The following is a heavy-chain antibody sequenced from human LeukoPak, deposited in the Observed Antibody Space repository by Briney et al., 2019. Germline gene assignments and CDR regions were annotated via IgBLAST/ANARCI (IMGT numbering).Heavy chain of an antibody. V-gene: IGHV4-30-2*01. CDR3: ARGRPWLGVFDI. D-gene: IGHD6-19*01. CDR1: GGSISSGGYS. CDR2: IYHSGSA. Sequence: PSETLSLTCAVSGGSISSGGYSWSWIRQPPGKGLEWIGYIYHSGSAYYNPSLKSRVTISVDTSKDQFSLKLRSVTAADTAVYYCARGRPWLGVFDIWGQGTTVTVSS. J-gene: IGHJ3*02.